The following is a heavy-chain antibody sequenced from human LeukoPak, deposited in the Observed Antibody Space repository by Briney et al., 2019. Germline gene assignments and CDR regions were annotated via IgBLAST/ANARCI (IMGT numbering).Heavy chain of an antibody. CDR2: IWYDGSNK. D-gene: IGHD1-20*01. CDR1: GFTFSSYG. J-gene: IGHJ4*02. CDR3: LRDLNWSLDQ. V-gene: IGHV3-33*01. Sequence: PGGSLRLSCAASGFTFSSYGMHWVRQAPGKGLEWVAVIWYDGSNKYYADSVKGRFTISRDNAKNTLYLQMNSLRAEDTAVYYCLRDLNWSLDQWGQGTLVTVSS.